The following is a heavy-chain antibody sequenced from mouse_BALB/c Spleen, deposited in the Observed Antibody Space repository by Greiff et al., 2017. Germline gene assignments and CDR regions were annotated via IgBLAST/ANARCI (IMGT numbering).Heavy chain of an antibody. CDR2: IYPGDGDT. CDR3: ARNYGSSYEAMDY. CDR1: GYAFSSYW. Sequence: QVQLKQSGAELVRPGSSVKISCTASGYAFSSYWMNWVKQRPGQGLEWIGQIYPGDGDTNYNGKFKGKATLTADKSSSTAYMQLSSLTSEDSAVYFCARNYGSSYEAMDYWGQGTSVTVSS. J-gene: IGHJ4*01. V-gene: IGHV1-80*01. D-gene: IGHD1-1*01.